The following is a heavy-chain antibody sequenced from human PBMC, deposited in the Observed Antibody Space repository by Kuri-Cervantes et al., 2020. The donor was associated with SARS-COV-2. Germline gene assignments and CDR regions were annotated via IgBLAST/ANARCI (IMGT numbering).Heavy chain of an antibody. CDR1: GYSISSGYY. CDR3: ARDWYFDL. V-gene: IGHV4-38-2*01. Sequence: SETLSLTCAVSGYSISSGYYWGWIRQPPGKGLEWIGSIYHSGSTYYNPSLKSRVTISVDTSKNQFSLKLSSVTAADTAVYYCARDWYFDLWGRGTPVTVSS. CDR2: IYHSGST. J-gene: IGHJ2*01.